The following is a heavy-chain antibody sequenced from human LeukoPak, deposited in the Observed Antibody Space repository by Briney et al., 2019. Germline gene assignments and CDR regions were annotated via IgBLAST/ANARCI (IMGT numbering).Heavy chain of an antibody. CDR3: ARANMARGVGLFFDRNWFDP. J-gene: IGHJ5*02. CDR2: INPNSGGT. CDR1: GYTFTGYY. V-gene: IGHV1-2*02. D-gene: IGHD3-10*01. Sequence: ASVKVSCKASGYTFTGYYMHWVRQAPGQGLEWMGWINPNSGGTNYAQKFQGRVTMTRDTSISTAYMELSGLRSDDTAVYYCARANMARGVGLFFDRNWFDPWGQGTLVTVSS.